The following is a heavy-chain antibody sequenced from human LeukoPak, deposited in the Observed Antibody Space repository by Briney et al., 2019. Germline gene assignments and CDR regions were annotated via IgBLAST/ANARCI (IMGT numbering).Heavy chain of an antibody. CDR1: GFTFSNAW. CDR3: TTDQGSGWFTEVVNY. V-gene: IGHV3-15*01. D-gene: IGHD6-19*01. CDR2: IKSKTDGGTT. J-gene: IGHJ4*02. Sequence: GGSLRLSCAASGFTFSNAWMSWVRQAPGKGLEWVGRIKSKTDGGTTDYAAPVKGRFTISRDDSKNTLYLQMNSLKTEDTAVYYCTTDQGSGWFTEVVNYWGQGTLVTVSS.